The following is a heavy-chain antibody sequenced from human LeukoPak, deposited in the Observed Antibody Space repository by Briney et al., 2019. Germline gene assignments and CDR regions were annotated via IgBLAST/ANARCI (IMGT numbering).Heavy chain of an antibody. Sequence: ASVKLSCKASGYTFTSYYIHWVRLAPGQGLEWMGIINPSGGTTSYPHKFQDRVTMTRDTSTSTIYMELSSLRSEDTALYYCARDVAVVTATQAKAFDIWGQGTMVTVSS. D-gene: IGHD2-21*02. CDR1: GYTFTSYY. J-gene: IGHJ3*02. CDR2: INPSGGTT. CDR3: ARDVAVVTATQAKAFDI. V-gene: IGHV1-46*01.